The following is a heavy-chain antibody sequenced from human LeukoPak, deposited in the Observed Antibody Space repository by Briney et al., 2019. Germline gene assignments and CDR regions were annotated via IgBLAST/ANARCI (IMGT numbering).Heavy chain of an antibody. CDR2: ISSSSSYI. CDR3: ARVGGADYGDCLDH. J-gene: IGHJ4*02. Sequence: PGGSLRLSCAASGFTFSSYSMNWVRQAPGKGLEWVSSISSSSSYIYYADSVKGRFTISRDNAKNSLYLQMNSLRAEDTAVYYCARVGGADYGDCLDHWGQGTLVTVTS. D-gene: IGHD4-17*01. V-gene: IGHV3-21*01. CDR1: GFTFSSYS.